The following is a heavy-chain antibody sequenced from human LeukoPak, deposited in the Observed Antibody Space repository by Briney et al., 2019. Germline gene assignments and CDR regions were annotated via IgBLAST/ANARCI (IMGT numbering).Heavy chain of an antibody. Sequence: GGSLRLSCSASGFTFSSYAMHWARQAPGKGLEYVSAISSNGGSTYYADSVKGRFTISRDNSKNTLYLQMSSLRAEDTAVYYCVTGDDSSGYRFQHWGQGTLVTVSS. CDR2: ISSNGGST. V-gene: IGHV3-64D*06. CDR3: VTGDDSSGYRFQH. D-gene: IGHD3-22*01. J-gene: IGHJ1*01. CDR1: GFTFSSYA.